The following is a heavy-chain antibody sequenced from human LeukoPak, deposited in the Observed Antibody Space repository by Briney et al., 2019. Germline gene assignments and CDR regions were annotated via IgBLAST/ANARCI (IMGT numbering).Heavy chain of an antibody. CDR2: ISSSGSTI. CDR3: ARDGYYYDSSGYYYYYYMDV. CDR1: GFTFSSYE. D-gene: IGHD3-22*01. Sequence: GGSLRLSCAASGFTFSSYEMNWVRQAPGKGLEWVSYISSSGSTICYADSVKGRFTISRDNAKNSLYLQMNSLRAEDTAVYYCARDGYYYDSSGYYYYYYMDVWGKGTTVTVSS. V-gene: IGHV3-48*03. J-gene: IGHJ6*03.